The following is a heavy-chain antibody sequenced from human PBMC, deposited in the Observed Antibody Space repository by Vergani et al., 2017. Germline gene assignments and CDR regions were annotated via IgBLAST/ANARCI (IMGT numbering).Heavy chain of an antibody. J-gene: IGHJ5*02. D-gene: IGHD6-13*01. Sequence: QVQLVQSGAEVKKPGASVKVSCKASGYTFTSYDINWVRQATGQGLEWMGWMNPNSGNTGYAQKFQGRVTMTRDTSISTAYMELSRLRSDDTAVYYCARSAAGNRFWFDPWGQGTLVTVSS. CDR2: MNPNSGNT. CDR1: GYTFTSYD. CDR3: ARSAAGNRFWFDP. V-gene: IGHV1-8*01.